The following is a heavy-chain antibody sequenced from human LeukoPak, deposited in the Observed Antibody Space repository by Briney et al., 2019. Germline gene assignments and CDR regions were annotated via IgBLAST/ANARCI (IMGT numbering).Heavy chain of an antibody. CDR2: IYYSGST. CDR1: GGSISSGGYY. Sequence: SETLSLTCTVSGGSISSGGYYWSWIRQHPGKGLEWIGYIYYSGSTYYNPSLKSRVTISVDTSKNQFSLKLSPVTAADTAVYYCARESAGSGSPRGFDYWGQGTLVTVSS. CDR3: ARESAGSGSPRGFDY. V-gene: IGHV4-31*03. D-gene: IGHD3-22*01. J-gene: IGHJ4*02.